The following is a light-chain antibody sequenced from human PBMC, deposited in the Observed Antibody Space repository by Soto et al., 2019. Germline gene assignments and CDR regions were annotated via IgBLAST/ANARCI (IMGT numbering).Light chain of an antibody. J-gene: IGLJ1*01. CDR3: SSFTSSSTYV. V-gene: IGLV2-18*02. Sequence: QSALTQPPSVSGSPGQSVAISCTGTSSDFGSYNRVSWYQQPPGTAPKLIIYEVSNRPSGVPDRFSGSKSGNTASLTISGLQAEDEADYYCSSFTSSSTYVFGTGTKVTVL. CDR2: EVS. CDR1: SSDFGSYNR.